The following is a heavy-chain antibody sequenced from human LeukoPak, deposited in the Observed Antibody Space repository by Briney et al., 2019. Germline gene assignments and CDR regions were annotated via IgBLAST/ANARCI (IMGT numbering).Heavy chain of an antibody. CDR3: ARDLSWRSGYGY. CDR1: GYTFTSYY. D-gene: IGHD3-22*01. V-gene: IGHV1-46*01. Sequence: ASVKVSCKASGYTFTSYYMHWVRQAPGQGLEWMGIINPSGGSTSYAQKFQGRVTMTRDTSISTAYMELSRLRSDDTAVYYCARDLSWRSGYGYWGQGTLVTVSS. CDR2: INPSGGST. J-gene: IGHJ4*02.